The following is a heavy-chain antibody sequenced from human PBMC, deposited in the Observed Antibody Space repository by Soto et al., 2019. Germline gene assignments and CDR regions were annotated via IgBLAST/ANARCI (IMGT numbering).Heavy chain of an antibody. CDR1: GCSSTSYH. Sequence: ETLSLTCVVSGCSSTSYHGSWFWQFPGKGLEWIAYTAYTGNTNYSPALKCRLSISMDTSKNQVSLKLTSVTAADTAVYSCARNMHAGLTRYFDPWGRGTLVAVSS. J-gene: IGHJ5*02. CDR3: ARNMHAGLTRYFDP. D-gene: IGHD1-20*01. V-gene: IGHV4-59*01. CDR2: TAYTGNT.